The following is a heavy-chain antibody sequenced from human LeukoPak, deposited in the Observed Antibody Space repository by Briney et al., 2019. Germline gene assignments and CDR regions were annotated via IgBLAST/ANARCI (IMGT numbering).Heavy chain of an antibody. J-gene: IGHJ6*02. V-gene: IGHV1-8*01. CDR1: GYTFTAYD. CDR2: MNPNSGNT. D-gene: IGHD5-12*01. Sequence: ASVTVSFTASGYTFTAYDINWARQATGQGLEWMGWMNPNSGNTGYAQKFQGRVTMTRNTPISTAYMELSSLRSEDTAVYYCARDFTARWLNYYYGMDVWGQGTTVTVSS. CDR3: ARDFTARWLNYYYGMDV.